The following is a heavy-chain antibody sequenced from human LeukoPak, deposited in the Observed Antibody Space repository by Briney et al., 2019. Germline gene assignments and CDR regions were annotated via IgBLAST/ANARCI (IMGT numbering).Heavy chain of an antibody. D-gene: IGHD6-6*01. CDR2: ISKSGTT. CDR1: GVSISYATYQ. CDR3: ARVRRSSIAAQKYYFDY. V-gene: IGHV4-61*02. J-gene: IGHJ4*02. Sequence: SETLSLTCTVSGVSISYATYQWTWIRQSAGKGLEWIGLISKSGTTNYNPSLKSRVTISVDTSKNEFSLKLSSVTAADTAVYYCARVRRSSIAAQKYYFDYWGQGTLVTVSS.